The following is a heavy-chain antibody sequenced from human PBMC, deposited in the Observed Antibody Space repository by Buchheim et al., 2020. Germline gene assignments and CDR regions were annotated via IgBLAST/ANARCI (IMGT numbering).Heavy chain of an antibody. CDR1: GGSISSGDYY. D-gene: IGHD2-15*01. Sequence: QVQLQESGPGLVKPSPTLSLTCTVSGGSISSGDYYWGWIRQPPGKGLGWIGYIYYIGSPHYHPSPKSRVTISVDTSKNQFSLKLSSVTAADTAVYYCASASLGYCSGGSCYSLDYWGQGTL. J-gene: IGHJ4*02. CDR3: ASASLGYCSGGSCYSLDY. V-gene: IGHV4-30-4*01. CDR2: IYYIGSP.